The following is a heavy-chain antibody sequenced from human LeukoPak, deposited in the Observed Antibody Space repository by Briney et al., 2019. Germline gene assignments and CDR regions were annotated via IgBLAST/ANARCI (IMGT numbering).Heavy chain of an antibody. J-gene: IGHJ4*02. CDR3: ARQISINLIDY. Sequence: SETLSLTCTVSGGSISSSSYFWGWIRQPPGKGLEWIGSIYYSGSTYYNPSLKGRVTISVDTSKNQFSLKLRSVTAADTAVYYCARQISINLIDYWGQGTLVTVSS. CDR1: GGSISSSSYF. V-gene: IGHV4-39*01. CDR2: IYYSGST. D-gene: IGHD1-14*01.